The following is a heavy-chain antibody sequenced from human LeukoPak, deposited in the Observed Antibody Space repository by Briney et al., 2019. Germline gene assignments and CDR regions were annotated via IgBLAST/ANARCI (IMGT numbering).Heavy chain of an antibody. CDR3: AKRASGSGTSLYYFDY. D-gene: IGHD3-10*01. V-gene: IGHV3-23*01. J-gene: IGHJ4*02. Sequence: GGSLRLSCVASGFTFSSYAMSWVRQAPGKGLEWVSHISGSGDSTYSADSVKGRFTISRDNSKNTLYLQTNSLRAEDTAVYYCAKRASGSGTSLYYFDYWGQGTLVTVSS. CDR2: ISGSGDST. CDR1: GFTFSSYA.